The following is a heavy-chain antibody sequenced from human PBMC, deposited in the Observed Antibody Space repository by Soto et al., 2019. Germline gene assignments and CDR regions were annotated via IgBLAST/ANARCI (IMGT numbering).Heavy chain of an antibody. CDR2: IYYSGST. CDR1: GGSISSYY. CDR3: ARRAGAAYYYGSGNYNWFDP. Sequence: PSETLSLTCTVSGGSISSYYWSWIRQPPGKGLEWIGYIYYSGSTNYNPSLKSRVTISVDTPKNQFSLKLSSVTARDTAVYYGARRAGAAYYYGSGNYNWFDPWGQGTQVTVSS. D-gene: IGHD3-10*01. V-gene: IGHV4-59*08. J-gene: IGHJ5*02.